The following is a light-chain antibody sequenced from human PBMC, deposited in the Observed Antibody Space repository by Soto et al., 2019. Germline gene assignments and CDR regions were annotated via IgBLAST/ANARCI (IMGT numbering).Light chain of an antibody. CDR1: EDIRNY. Sequence: DIRMTQSPSSVSASVGDRVTITCRASEDIRNYLAWFQQKPGKAPKTLIYAASNFQSGVPPKFNGSVAGKDFTLTINGLEPEDFATYFCQQYYIFPLTVGGGTNVEI. V-gene: IGKV1-16*02. CDR2: AAS. J-gene: IGKJ4*01. CDR3: QQYYIFPLT.